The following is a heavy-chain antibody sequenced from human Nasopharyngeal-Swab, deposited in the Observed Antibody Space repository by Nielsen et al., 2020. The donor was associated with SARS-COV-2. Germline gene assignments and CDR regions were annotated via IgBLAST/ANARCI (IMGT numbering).Heavy chain of an antibody. J-gene: IGHJ3*02. D-gene: IGHD5-12*01. Sequence: SGPTLVQPSQTLTLTCTLSGVSFTTPGVGVGWIRQPPGKALEWLALIYWDDGKHYSPSLKSRVTVTKDTSKNQAVLTMTNIHPMDTGTYFCAHKRGAFDIWGQGTMVTVSS. CDR1: GVSFTTPGVG. CDR3: AHKRGAFDI. CDR2: IYWDDGK. V-gene: IGHV2-5*02.